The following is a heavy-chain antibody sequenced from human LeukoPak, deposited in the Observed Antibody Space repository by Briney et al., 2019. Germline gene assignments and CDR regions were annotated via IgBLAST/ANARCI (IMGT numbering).Heavy chain of an antibody. CDR2: TYYRSKWSF. CDR1: GDSIFTNNVA. CDR3: ARGKYTSFDN. J-gene: IGHJ4*02. D-gene: IGHD6-6*01. V-gene: IGHV6-1*01. Sequence: SHTLSLTCAISGDSIFTNNVAWNWIRQSPSRGLEWLGRTYYRSKWSFDYAVSVKSRITINADTSKNQFSLQLSSVTPEDTAVYHCARGKYTSFDNWGQGTLVTVSS.